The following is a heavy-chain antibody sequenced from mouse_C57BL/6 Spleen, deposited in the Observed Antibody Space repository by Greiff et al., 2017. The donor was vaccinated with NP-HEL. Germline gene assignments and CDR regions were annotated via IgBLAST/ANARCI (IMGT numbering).Heavy chain of an antibody. D-gene: IGHD2-5*01. CDR3: ARSTYYSNSGYAMDY. V-gene: IGHV1-55*01. CDR1: GYTFTSYW. CDR2: IYPGSGST. J-gene: IGHJ4*01. Sequence: VQLQQPGAELVKPGASVKMSCKASGYTFTSYWITWVKQRPGQGLEWIGDIYPGSGSTNYNEKFKSKATLTVDTSSSTAYMQLSSLTSEDSAVYYCARSTYYSNSGYAMDYWGQGTSVTVSS.